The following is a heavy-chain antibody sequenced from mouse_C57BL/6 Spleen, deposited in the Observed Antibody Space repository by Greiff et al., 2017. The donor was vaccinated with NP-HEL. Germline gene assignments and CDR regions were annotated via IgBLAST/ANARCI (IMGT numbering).Heavy chain of an antibody. J-gene: IGHJ1*03. CDR2: ISDGGSYT. CDR3: AREDGNYESWYFDV. Sequence: EVQVVESGGGLVKPGGSLKLSCAASGFTFSSYAMSWVRQTPEKRLEWVATISDGGSYTYYPDNVKGRFTISRDNAKNNLYLQMSHLKSEDTAMYYCAREDGNYESWYFDVWGTGTTVTVSS. V-gene: IGHV5-4*01. CDR1: GFTFSSYA. D-gene: IGHD2-1*01.